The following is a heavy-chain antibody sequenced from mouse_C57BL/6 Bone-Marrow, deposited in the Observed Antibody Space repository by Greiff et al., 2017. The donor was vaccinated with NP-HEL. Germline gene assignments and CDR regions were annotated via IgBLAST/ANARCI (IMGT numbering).Heavy chain of an antibody. D-gene: IGHD1-1*01. J-gene: IGHJ2*01. CDR3: ARRGVYYGSSLDY. CDR2: IDPANGNT. Sequence: EVQRVESVAELVRPGASVKLSCTASGFNIKNTYMHWVKQRPEQGLEWIGRIDPANGNTKYAPKFQGKATITADTSSNTAYLQLSSLTSEDTAIYYCARRGVYYGSSLDYWGQGTTLTVSS. CDR1: GFNIKNTY. V-gene: IGHV14-3*01.